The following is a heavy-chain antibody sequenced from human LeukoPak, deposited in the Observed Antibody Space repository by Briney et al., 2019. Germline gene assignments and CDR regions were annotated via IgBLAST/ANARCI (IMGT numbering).Heavy chain of an antibody. D-gene: IGHD2-15*01. CDR2: LSGSGGST. J-gene: IGHJ4*02. Sequence: PGGSLRLSCAASGFTFSSYAMSWVRQAPGKGLEWVSALSGSGGSTYYADSVKGRFTISRDNSKNTLYLQMNSLRAEDTAVYYCASEIVVVVAATDDGDDYWGQGTLVTVSS. V-gene: IGHV3-23*01. CDR3: ASEIVVVVAATDDGDDY. CDR1: GFTFSSYA.